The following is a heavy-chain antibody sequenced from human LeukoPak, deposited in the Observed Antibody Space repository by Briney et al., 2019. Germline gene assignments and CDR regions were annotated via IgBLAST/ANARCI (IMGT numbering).Heavy chain of an antibody. V-gene: IGHV3-30*02. CDR1: GFTFSSYG. CDR2: IRYDGSIK. D-gene: IGHD3-10*01. J-gene: IGHJ4*02. Sequence: GGSLRLSCAASGFTFSSYGMHWVRQAPGKGLEWVTFIRYDGSIKYYADSVKGRFTISRDNSKNTLFLQMNSLKTGDTAVYYCTTARNMVRGVIPLDYWGQGTLVTVSS. CDR3: TTARNMVRGVIPLDY.